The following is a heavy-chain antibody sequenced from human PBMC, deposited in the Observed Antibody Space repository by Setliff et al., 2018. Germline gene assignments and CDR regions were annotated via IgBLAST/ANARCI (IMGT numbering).Heavy chain of an antibody. CDR1: GYTFTDYG. CDR3: ARERDYDGMNYYGMDV. D-gene: IGHD3-22*01. V-gene: IGHV1-18*01. Sequence: GASVKVSCKASGYTFTDYGISWVRQAPGQGLEWMGWISSYNDVTNYAQSFQGRVTMTTDTSTSTAYMELRSLRSDDAAVYYCARERDYDGMNYYGMDVWGQGTTVTVSS. J-gene: IGHJ6*01. CDR2: ISSYNDVT.